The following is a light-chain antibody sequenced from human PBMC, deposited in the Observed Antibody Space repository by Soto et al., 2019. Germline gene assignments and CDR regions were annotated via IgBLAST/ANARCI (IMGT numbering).Light chain of an antibody. Sequence: IVLTQSPLSLPVTPGEPASISCRSSQSLLHSNGNTYLDWYLQKPGQSPQLLIYLGSNRASGVPDRFSGSGSGTDFTLKISRVEAEDVGIYYCMQAMQIPPTFGPGTKVDIK. CDR3: MQAMQIPPT. CDR1: QSLLHSNGNTY. CDR2: LGS. J-gene: IGKJ3*01. V-gene: IGKV2-28*01.